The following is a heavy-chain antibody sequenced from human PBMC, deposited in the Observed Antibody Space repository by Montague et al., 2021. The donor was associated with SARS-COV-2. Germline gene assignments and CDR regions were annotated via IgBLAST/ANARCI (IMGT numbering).Heavy chain of an antibody. V-gene: IGHV4-34*01. D-gene: IGHD3-9*01. CDR1: GTVLSVYC. CDR2: VDLSGNT. Sequence: SETLSLTCAIHGTVLSVYCGEWNRQPLESSHGYISEVDLSGNTNYNPSLKSRVTISVDTSKNQVSLKLSSVTAADTAVYYCARMRFFDWPPHYYMDVWGKGTTVTVSS. J-gene: IGHJ6*03. CDR3: ARMRFFDWPPHYYMDV.